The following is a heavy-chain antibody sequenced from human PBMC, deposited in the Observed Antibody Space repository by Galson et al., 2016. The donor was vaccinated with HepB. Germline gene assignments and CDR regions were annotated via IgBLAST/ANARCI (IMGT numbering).Heavy chain of an antibody. Sequence: SLRLSCAASGFTFSSYAMYWVRQAPGKGLEWVAVISYAGSNKYYADSVKGRFTISRDNAKNALYLHMNSLRAEDTAVYYCARTIVAVPGANDYFDYWGQGTLVTVSS. V-gene: IGHV3-30*03. J-gene: IGHJ4*02. CDR3: ARTIVAVPGANDYFDY. D-gene: IGHD2-2*01. CDR1: GFTFSSYA. CDR2: ISYAGSNK.